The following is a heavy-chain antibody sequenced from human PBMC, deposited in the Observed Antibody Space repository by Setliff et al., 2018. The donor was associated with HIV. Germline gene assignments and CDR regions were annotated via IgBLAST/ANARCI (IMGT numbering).Heavy chain of an antibody. J-gene: IGHJ4*02. CDR2: IIPNSGGT. D-gene: IGHD3-22*01. CDR1: GGTFRSKG. V-gene: IGHV1-2*02. CDR3: ATLYYYDSSGYYRDVDY. Sequence: GASVKVSCKASGGTFRSKGISWVRQAPGQGLEWMGGIIPNSGGTNYAQKFQGRVTMTRDTSISTAYMELSRLRSDDTAVYYCATLYYYDSSGYYRDVDYWGQGTLVTVSS.